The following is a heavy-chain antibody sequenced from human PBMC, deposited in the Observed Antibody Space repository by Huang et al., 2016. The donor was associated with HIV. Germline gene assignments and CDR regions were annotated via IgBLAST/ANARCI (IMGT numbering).Heavy chain of an antibody. CDR2: FDPEIGET. D-gene: IGHD3-9*01. CDR1: ESTLTELS. Sequence: QVQLVQSRAEVKKPGASVKVSCKVSESTLTELSIHWVRQPPGNGLEWMGGFDPEIGETIYAQKFQGRVTMTEDTSTETAFMELSGLRPEDTAVYYCATGFDVFFDFWGQGTLVTVSS. J-gene: IGHJ4*02. CDR3: ATGFDVFFDF. V-gene: IGHV1-24*01.